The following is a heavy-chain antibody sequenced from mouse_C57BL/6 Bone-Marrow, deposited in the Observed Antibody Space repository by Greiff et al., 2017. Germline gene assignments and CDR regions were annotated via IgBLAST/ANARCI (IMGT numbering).Heavy chain of an antibody. CDR1: GYSITSGYY. CDR3: ARETTVVARSYWYFDV. V-gene: IGHV3-6*01. Sequence: EVQLQESGPGLVKPSQSLSLTCSVTGYSITSGYYWNWIRQFPGNKLEWMGYISYDGSNNYNPSLKNRISITHDTSKNQFFLKLNSVTTEDTATYYCARETTVVARSYWYFDVWGTGTTVTVSS. CDR2: ISYDGSN. D-gene: IGHD1-1*01. J-gene: IGHJ1*03.